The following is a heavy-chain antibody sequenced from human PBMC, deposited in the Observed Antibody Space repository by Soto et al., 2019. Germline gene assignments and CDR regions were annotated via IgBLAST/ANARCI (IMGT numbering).Heavy chain of an antibody. D-gene: IGHD3-3*01. V-gene: IGHV4-59*01. CDR1: GGSISSYY. CDR3: ARATYYDFWSGPSWFDY. CDR2: IYHSGST. J-gene: IGHJ4*02. Sequence: SETLSLTCTVSGGSISSYYWSWIRQPPGKGLEWIGYIYHSGSTNYNPSLKSRVTISVDTSKNRFSLKLSSVTAADTAVYYCARATYYDFWSGPSWFDYWGQGTLVTAPQ.